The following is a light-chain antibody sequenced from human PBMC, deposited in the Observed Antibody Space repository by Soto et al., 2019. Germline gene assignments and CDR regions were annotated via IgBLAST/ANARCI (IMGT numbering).Light chain of an antibody. V-gene: IGKV1-5*03. CDR2: KTS. Sequence: DIQITQSPSALRASVGDIFTVTCRASQTINNWLAWYQQKPGKAPKLLIHKTSTLESGVPSRFSGNGSGTEFTLTISSLQPDDVATYYCQQYKTTFGPGTKVDIK. CDR1: QTINNW. J-gene: IGKJ3*01. CDR3: QQYKTT.